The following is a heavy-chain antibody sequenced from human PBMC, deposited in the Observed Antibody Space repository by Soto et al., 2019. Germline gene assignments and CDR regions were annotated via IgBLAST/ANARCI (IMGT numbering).Heavy chain of an antibody. CDR3: ARMGTLVIGLYYFDY. J-gene: IGHJ4*02. CDR2: ISYSGTT. CDR1: VGSISSGNYY. D-gene: IGHD2-21*01. Sequence: QVQLQESGPGLVKPSQTLSLTCTVSVGSISSGNYYWSWIRQPPGKGLEWIGFISYSGTTHYSASRRSRVSISVGTSNKQVSLDLSSVTAADTAVYYCARMGTLVIGLYYFDYWGKGTLVTVSS. V-gene: IGHV4-30-4*01.